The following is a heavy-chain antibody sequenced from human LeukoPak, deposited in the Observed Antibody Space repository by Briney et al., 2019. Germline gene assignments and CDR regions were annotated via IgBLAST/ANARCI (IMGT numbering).Heavy chain of an antibody. V-gene: IGHV3-21*01. CDR2: ISSSRSHI. Sequence: GGPLSHFRSASGFTFSSYSMKWVRQAPGKGLEWVSSISSSRSHIYYAASVKGRFTISRDNDKHSLYLQINSLRAEDTAVYYCAREYDRGLFDYWGQGTLVTVSS. CDR1: GFTFSSYS. D-gene: IGHD3-9*01. J-gene: IGHJ4*02. CDR3: AREYDRGLFDY.